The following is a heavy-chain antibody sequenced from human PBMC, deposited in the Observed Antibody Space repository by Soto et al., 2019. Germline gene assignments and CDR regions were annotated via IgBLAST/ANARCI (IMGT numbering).Heavy chain of an antibody. CDR1: GFTFTSSA. CDR2: IVVGSGNT. CDR3: ASWNCYHSGQQH. V-gene: IGHV1-58*01. J-gene: IGHJ1*01. Sequence: SLKVSCKASGFTFTSSAVQWVRQARGQRLEWIGWIVVGSGNTNYAQKFQERVTITRDMSTSTAYMELSSLRSEDTALYYCASWNCYHSGQQHWRQGTLVTVSS. D-gene: IGHD3-22*01.